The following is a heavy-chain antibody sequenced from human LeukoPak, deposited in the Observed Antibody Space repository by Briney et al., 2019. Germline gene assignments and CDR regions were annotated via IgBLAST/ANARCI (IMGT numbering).Heavy chain of an antibody. CDR1: VYTLTVCA. J-gene: IGHJ4*02. CDR2: INTNTGNP. D-gene: IGHD6-13*01. V-gene: IGHV7-4-1*02. CDR3: AISLAAAGHVDY. Sequence: SVNVSRKRSVYTLTVCAMYRVRRAPEQGNEWMGWINTNTGNPTYAQGFTGRFVFSLDTSVSTAYLQISSLKAEDTAVYYCAISLAAAGHVDYWGQGTLVTVSS.